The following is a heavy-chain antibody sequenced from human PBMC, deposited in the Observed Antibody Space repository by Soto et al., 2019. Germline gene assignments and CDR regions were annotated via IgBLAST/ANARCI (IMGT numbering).Heavy chain of an antibody. V-gene: IGHV3-48*02. Sequence: GGSLRLSCAASGFTFSSYSMNWVRQAPGKGLEWVSYISSSSSTIYYADSVKGRFTISRDNAKNSLYLQMNSLRDEDTAVYYCARDGQQLVPDYYYYYGMDVWGQGTTVTVSS. CDR1: GFTFSSYS. D-gene: IGHD6-6*01. CDR3: ARDGQQLVPDYYYYYGMDV. J-gene: IGHJ6*02. CDR2: ISSSSSTI.